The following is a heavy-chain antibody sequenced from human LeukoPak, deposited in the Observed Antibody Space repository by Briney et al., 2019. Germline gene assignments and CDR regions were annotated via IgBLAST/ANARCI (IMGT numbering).Heavy chain of an antibody. Sequence: AQTLSLTCTVSGCSVTSSGYYWTWIRQVPGKGLEWIGLIYPDVGSYDNPSLKSRVTISLAASNIQSSLKLCSVTGADTAVYTCAKERGDTAMFRFIESWGQGTLVTVSS. CDR1: GCSVTSSGYY. CDR2: IYPDVGS. J-gene: IGHJ4*02. CDR3: AKERGDTAMFRFIES. V-gene: IGHV4-31*03. D-gene: IGHD5-18*01.